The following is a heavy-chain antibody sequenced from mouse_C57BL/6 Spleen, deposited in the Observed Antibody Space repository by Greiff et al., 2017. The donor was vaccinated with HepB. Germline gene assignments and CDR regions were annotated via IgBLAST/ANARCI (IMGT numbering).Heavy chain of an antibody. CDR1: GFTFSSYA. J-gene: IGHJ3*01. D-gene: IGHD4-1*01. V-gene: IGHV5-4*03. CDR3: ARARTGTGAWFAY. CDR2: ISDGGSYT. Sequence: DVMLVESGGGLVKPGGSLKLSCAASGFTFSSYAMSWVRQTPEKRLEWVATISDGGSYTYYPDNVKGRFTISRDNAKNNLYLQMSHLKSEDTAMYYWARARTGTGAWFAYWGQGTLVTVSA.